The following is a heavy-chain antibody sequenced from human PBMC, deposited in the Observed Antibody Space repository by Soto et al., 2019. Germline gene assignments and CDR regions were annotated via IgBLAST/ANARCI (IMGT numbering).Heavy chain of an antibody. V-gene: IGHV3-7*05. D-gene: IGHD5-18*01. J-gene: IGHJ6*04. CDR1: GFTFRTYW. Sequence: EVQLVESGGGLVQRGGSLRLSCAASGFTFRTYWLSWVCQVPGTGLEWVANINLDGSEKNYVDSVKGRFTIFRDNARNSLYLKMNSLRAEDTELYYCARDGSTSWYSYAYDDMDVWGEGTTVTISP. CDR2: INLDGSEK. CDR3: ARDGSTSWYSYAYDDMDV.